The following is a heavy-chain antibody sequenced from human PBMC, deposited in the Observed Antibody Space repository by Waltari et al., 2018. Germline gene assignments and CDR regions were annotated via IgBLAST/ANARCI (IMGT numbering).Heavy chain of an antibody. CDR2: ISSSSSTI. J-gene: IGHJ4*02. Sequence: EVQLVESGGGLVQPGGSLRLSCAASGFTFSSYSMHWVRQAPGKGLEWVSYISSSSSTIYYADSVKGRFTISRDNAKNSLYLQMNSLRAEDTAVYYCARVKAVGATPFDYWGQGTLVTVSS. D-gene: IGHD1-26*01. CDR1: GFTFSSYS. CDR3: ARVKAVGATPFDY. V-gene: IGHV3-48*01.